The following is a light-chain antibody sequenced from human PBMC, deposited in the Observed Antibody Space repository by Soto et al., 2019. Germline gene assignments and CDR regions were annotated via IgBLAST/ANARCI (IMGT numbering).Light chain of an antibody. Sequence: DIQMTQSPSSLSTSVGDRVTITCRASQAISIYFAWYQQKPGKVPKLLLYAASTLQSGVPSRFSGSGSGTDFTLTISSLQPEDVATYYCQKYNSAPPTFGQGTKVEIK. J-gene: IGKJ1*01. V-gene: IGKV1-27*01. CDR1: QAISIY. CDR3: QKYNSAPPT. CDR2: AAS.